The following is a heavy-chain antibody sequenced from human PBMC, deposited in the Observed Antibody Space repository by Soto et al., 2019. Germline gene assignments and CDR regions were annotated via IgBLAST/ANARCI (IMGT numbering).Heavy chain of an antibody. J-gene: IGHJ5*02. CDR1: GGSISRGDYF. CDR2: IYYSGST. V-gene: IGHV4-30-4*01. D-gene: IGHD5-18*01. CDR3: ASLKLGYSTFDP. Sequence: SETLSLTCTGSGGSISRGDYFWSWIRQHPGKGLEWIGYIYYSGSTYYNPSLKSRVTISVDTSKNQFSLKLSSVTAADTAVYYCASLKLGYSTFDPWGQGTLVTVSS.